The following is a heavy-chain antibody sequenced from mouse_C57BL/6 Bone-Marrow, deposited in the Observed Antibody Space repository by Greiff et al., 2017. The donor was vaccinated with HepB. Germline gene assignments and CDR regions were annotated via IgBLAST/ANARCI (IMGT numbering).Heavy chain of an antibody. CDR2: IRSKSNNYAT. Sequence: GGGLVQPKGSLKLSCAASGFSFNTYAMNWVRQAPGKGLEWVARIRSKSNNYATYYADSVKDRFTISRDDSESMLYLQMNNLKTEDTAMYYCVRQLRLRVYAMDYWGQGTSVTVSS. CDR3: VRQLRLRVYAMDY. D-gene: IGHD3-2*02. CDR1: GFSFNTYA. V-gene: IGHV10-1*01. J-gene: IGHJ4*01.